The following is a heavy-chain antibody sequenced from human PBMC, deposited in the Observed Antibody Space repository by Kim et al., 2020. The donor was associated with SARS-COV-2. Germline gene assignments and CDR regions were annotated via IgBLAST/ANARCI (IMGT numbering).Heavy chain of an antibody. J-gene: IGHJ6*02. V-gene: IGHV3-33*06. CDR1: GFTFSSYG. D-gene: IGHD4-17*01. CDR2: IWYDGSNK. CDR3: AKDRGTTEYYYGMDV. Sequence: GGSLRLSCAASGFTFSSYGMHWVRQAPGKGLEWVAVIWYDGSNKYYAYSVKGRFTISRDNSKNTLYLQMNSLRAEDTAVYYCAKDRGTTEYYYGMDVWGQGTTVTVSS.